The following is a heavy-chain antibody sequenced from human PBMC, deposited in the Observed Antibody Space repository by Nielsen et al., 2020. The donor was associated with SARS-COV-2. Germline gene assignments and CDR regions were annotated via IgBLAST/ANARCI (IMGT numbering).Heavy chain of an antibody. J-gene: IGHJ6*03. CDR3: ARHALTNYYDSSGYYYYYYMDV. CDR2: IYPGDSDT. D-gene: IGHD3-22*01. V-gene: IGHV5-51*01. Sequence: VRQMPGKGLEWMGIIYPGDSDTNYSPSFQGHVTISADKSISTAYLQWSSLKASDTAMYYCARHALTNYYDSSGYYYYYYMDVWGKGTTVTVSS.